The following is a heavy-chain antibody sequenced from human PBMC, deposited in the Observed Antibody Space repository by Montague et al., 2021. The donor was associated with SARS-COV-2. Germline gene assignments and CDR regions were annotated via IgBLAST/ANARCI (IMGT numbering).Heavy chain of an antibody. CDR2: IYTSWST. CDR1: GGSISSYY. Sequence: SETLSLTCTVSGGSISSYYWSWIRQPAGKGLEWIGRIYTSWSTNYNPSLKSRVTMSVDTSKNQFSLKLSSVTAADTAVYYCAREGGITIFGVVIGSPYYYYMDVWGKGTTVTVSS. CDR3: AREGGITIFGVVIGSPYYYYMDV. V-gene: IGHV4-4*07. J-gene: IGHJ6*03. D-gene: IGHD3-3*01.